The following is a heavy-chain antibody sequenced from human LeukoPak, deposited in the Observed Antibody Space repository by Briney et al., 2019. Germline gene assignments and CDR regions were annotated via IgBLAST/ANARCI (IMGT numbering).Heavy chain of an antibody. CDR2: IRYDGSNK. J-gene: IGHJ4*02. D-gene: IGHD2-21*01. V-gene: IGHV3-30*02. CDR3: AKDLFLSCGGDCYVDY. CDR1: GFTFSSYG. Sequence: PGGSLRLSCAASGFTFSSYGMHWVRQAPGKGLEWVAFIRYDGSNKYYADSVKGRFTISRDNSKNTLYLQMNSLRAEDTAVYYCAKDLFLSCGGDCYVDYWGQGTLVTVFS.